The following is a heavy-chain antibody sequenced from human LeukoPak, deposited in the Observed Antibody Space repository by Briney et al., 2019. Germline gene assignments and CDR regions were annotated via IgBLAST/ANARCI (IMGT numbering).Heavy chain of an antibody. D-gene: IGHD4-17*01. CDR3: ARGAPSYYGDYAASDY. CDR2: IIPILGIA. V-gene: IGHV1-69*04. Sequence: SAKVSCKASGGTFSSYAISWVRQAPGQGLEWMGRIIPILGIANYAQKFQGRATITADKSTSTAYMELSSLRSEDTAVYYCARGAPSYYGDYAASDYWGQGTLVTVSS. J-gene: IGHJ4*02. CDR1: GGTFSSYA.